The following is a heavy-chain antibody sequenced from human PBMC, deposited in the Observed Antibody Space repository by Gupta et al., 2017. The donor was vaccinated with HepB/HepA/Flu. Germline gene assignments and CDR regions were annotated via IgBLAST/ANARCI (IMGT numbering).Heavy chain of an antibody. CDR2: IDPGDSDT. D-gene: IGHD3-3*01. V-gene: IGHV5-51*01. CDR1: GYSFTSSW. CDR3: ARHASPELRFLEWSL. Sequence: EVQLVPSGAEVNQPGDALKLSGKGSGYSFTSSWFRWVPQKPGKGLEWRGIIDPGDSDTRYSPSFQGQVTISADKSISTAYLQWSSLKASDTAMYYCARHASPELRFLEWSLWGQGTTVTVSS. J-gene: IGHJ6*02.